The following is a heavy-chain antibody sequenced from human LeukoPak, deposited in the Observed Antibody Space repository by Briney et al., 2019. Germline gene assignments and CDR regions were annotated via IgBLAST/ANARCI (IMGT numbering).Heavy chain of an antibody. J-gene: IGHJ3*02. CDR2: INSDGSST. V-gene: IGHV3-74*01. CDR3: AKTYYYDSSGPIDAFDI. CDR1: GFTFSNYW. D-gene: IGHD3-22*01. Sequence: GGSLRLSCAASGFTFSNYWMHWVRQAPGKGLVWVSRINSDGSSTSYADSVKGRFTISRDNSKNTLYLQMNSLRAEDTAVYYCAKTYYYDSSGPIDAFDIWGQGTMVTVSS.